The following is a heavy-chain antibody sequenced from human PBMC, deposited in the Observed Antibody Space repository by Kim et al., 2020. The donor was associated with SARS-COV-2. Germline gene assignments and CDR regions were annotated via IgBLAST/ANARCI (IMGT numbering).Heavy chain of an antibody. Sequence: ASVKVSCKASGYTFTGYYMHWVRQAPGQGLEWMGRINPNSGGTNYAQKFQGRVTMTRDTSISTAYMELSRLRSDDTAVYYCARGNMITFGGVIVIPYFDYWGQGTLVTVSS. CDR1: GYTFTGYY. D-gene: IGHD3-16*02. V-gene: IGHV1-2*06. CDR2: INPNSGGT. CDR3: ARGNMITFGGVIVIPYFDY. J-gene: IGHJ4*02.